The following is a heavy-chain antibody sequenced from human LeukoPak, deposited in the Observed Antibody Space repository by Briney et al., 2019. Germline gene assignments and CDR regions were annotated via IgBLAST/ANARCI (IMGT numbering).Heavy chain of an antibody. CDR2: ISGSGSST. D-gene: IGHD3-3*01. CDR3: ASFPFDFWSGYYRSEYLLH. Sequence: GGSLRLSCAASGFTFSSYAMSWVRQAPGKGLEWVSAISGSGSSTYYADSVKGRFTISRDNSKNTLYLQMNTLRAEDTAVYYCASFPFDFWSGYYRSEYLLHWGQGTLVTVSS. CDR1: GFTFSSYA. V-gene: IGHV3-23*01. J-gene: IGHJ1*01.